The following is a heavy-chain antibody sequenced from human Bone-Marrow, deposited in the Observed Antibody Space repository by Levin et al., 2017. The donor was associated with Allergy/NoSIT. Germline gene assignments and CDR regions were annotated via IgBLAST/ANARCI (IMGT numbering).Heavy chain of an antibody. CDR1: GGSISEYY. Sequence: SETLSLTCTVSGGSISEYYWSWIRQPPGKGLEWIGYIYSSGNTNHNPSLKRRVTISVDTSRNQFSLRLSSVTAADTAVYYCARDEGIAVGHFDYWGQGTLVTVSS. D-gene: IGHD6-19*01. V-gene: IGHV4-59*01. CDR3: ARDEGIAVGHFDY. J-gene: IGHJ4*02. CDR2: IYSSGNT.